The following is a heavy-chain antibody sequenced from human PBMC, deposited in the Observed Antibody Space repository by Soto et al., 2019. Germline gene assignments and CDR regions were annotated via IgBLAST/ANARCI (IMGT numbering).Heavy chain of an antibody. V-gene: IGHV3-73*01. Sequence: EVQLVESGGGLVQPGGSLKLSCAASGFIFSGSAVHWVRQASGKGLEWVGRILSKAGNYATAYPASMKGRFTISRDDSENTAFLQMNSLKTEDQAVYYCIRGGSPYYYDYWGQGTLVAVSS. CDR2: ILSKAGNYAT. CDR3: IRGGSPYYYDY. J-gene: IGHJ4*02. CDR1: GFIFSGSA.